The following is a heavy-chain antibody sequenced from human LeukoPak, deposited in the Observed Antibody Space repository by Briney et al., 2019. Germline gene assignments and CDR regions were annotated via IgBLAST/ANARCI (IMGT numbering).Heavy chain of an antibody. CDR2: IYSGGAT. D-gene: IGHD6-19*01. CDR3: ARGRFSGPDDY. CDR1: GFTFDTYA. Sequence: PGGSLRLSCAASGFTFDTYAMSWVRQAPGKGLEWVSVIYSGGATYYADSVRGRFTISRDNSKNMVSLQMTSLGAEDMAVYYCARGRFSGPDDYWGQGTLVTVSS. J-gene: IGHJ4*02. V-gene: IGHV3-53*01.